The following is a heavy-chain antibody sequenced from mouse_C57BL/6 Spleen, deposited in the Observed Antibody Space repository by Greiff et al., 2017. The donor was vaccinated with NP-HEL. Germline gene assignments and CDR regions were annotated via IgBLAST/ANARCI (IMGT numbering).Heavy chain of an antibody. CDR2: INPSNGGT. J-gene: IGHJ4*01. CDR1: GYTFTSYW. Sequence: QVQLQQPGTELVKPGASVKLSCKASGYTFTSYWMHWVKQRPGQGLEWIGNINPSNGGTNYNEKFKSKATLTVDKSSSTAYMQLSSLTSEDSAVYDCARSGTTVVAYYAMDYWGQGTSVTVSS. D-gene: IGHD1-1*01. V-gene: IGHV1-53*01. CDR3: ARSGTTVVAYYAMDY.